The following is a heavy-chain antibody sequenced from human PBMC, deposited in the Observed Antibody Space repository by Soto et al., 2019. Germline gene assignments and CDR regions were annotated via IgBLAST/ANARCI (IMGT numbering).Heavy chain of an antibody. J-gene: IGHJ4*02. CDR3: ARGEGTMVRGVIMPPNFDY. V-gene: IGHV4-31*03. CDR2: IYYSGST. D-gene: IGHD3-10*01. Sequence: QVQLQESGPGLVKPSQTLSLTCTVSGGSISSGGYYWSWIRQHPGKGLEWIGYIYYSGSTYYNPSLKSRVTISVDTSKNQFSLKLSSVTAADTAVYYCARGEGTMVRGVIMPPNFDYWGQGTLVTVSS. CDR1: GGSISSGGYY.